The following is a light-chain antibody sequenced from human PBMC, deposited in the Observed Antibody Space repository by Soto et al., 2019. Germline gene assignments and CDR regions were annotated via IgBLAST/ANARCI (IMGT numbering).Light chain of an antibody. J-gene: IGKJ3*01. Sequence: DIQMTQSPSSLSESVGDRVTITCRASQSIANYLAWYQQKPGKVSKLLIYAASILKSGVPSRFSGSQYGTDFTLTISSLQPEDVATYYCQKYNTAPFTFGPGTKVDVK. V-gene: IGKV1-27*01. CDR2: AAS. CDR1: QSIANY. CDR3: QKYNTAPFT.